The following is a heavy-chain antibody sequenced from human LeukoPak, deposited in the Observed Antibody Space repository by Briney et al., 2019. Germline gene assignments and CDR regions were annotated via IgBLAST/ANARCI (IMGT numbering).Heavy chain of an antibody. D-gene: IGHD3-10*01. CDR3: AKVIRGGYGMDV. CDR2: ISDSSSIT. Sequence: GGSLRLSCAASGFTFSSFGMNWVRQAPGKGREWVSYISDSSSITYYADSVKGRFTISRDNAKNSLSLQLNSLRDEDTAVYFCAKVIRGGYGMDVWGQGTTVTVSS. V-gene: IGHV3-48*02. J-gene: IGHJ6*02. CDR1: GFTFSSFG.